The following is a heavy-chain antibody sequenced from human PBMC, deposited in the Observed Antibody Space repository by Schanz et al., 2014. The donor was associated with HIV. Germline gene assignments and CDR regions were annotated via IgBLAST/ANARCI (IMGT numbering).Heavy chain of an antibody. Sequence: QVQVVQSGAEVKKPGASVKVSCKASGYTFTSYDINWVRQAPGQGLEWMGWISPNNGNRNYAQKLQGRVTMTTDTSTTTAYMELRSLRSEDTAVYYCARSITWLQSELDYWGQGTLVTVSS. CDR3: ARSITWLQSELDY. J-gene: IGHJ4*02. CDR2: ISPNNGNR. V-gene: IGHV1-18*01. D-gene: IGHD5-12*01. CDR1: GYTFTSYD.